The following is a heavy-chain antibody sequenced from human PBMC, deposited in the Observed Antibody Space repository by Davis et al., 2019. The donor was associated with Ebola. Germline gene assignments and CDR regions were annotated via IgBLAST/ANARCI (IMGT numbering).Heavy chain of an antibody. Sequence: GESLTISCAGSQFNFTGAWMNWVRQAPGKRLEWVASTNPDASEKYYVDSARGRFTISRDNAQNSLYLQMNSLRAEGTAMYYCAKEDWWRFDPWGQGTLVTVSS. CDR3: AKEDWWRFDP. CDR1: QFNFTGAW. CDR2: TNPDASEK. V-gene: IGHV3-7*03. J-gene: IGHJ5*02. D-gene: IGHD2-8*02.